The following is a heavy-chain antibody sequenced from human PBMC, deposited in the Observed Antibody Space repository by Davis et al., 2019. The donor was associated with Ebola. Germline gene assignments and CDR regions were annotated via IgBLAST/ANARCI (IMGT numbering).Heavy chain of an antibody. J-gene: IGHJ4*02. CDR3: ARGGGVSRSHFYVY. Sequence: GESLKISCAASGFTFSSYGMHWVRQAPGKGLEWVAVIWYDGSNKYYADSVKGRFTISRDNSKNTLYLQMNSLRAEDTAVYYCARGGGVSRSHFYVYWDQGTLVTVSS. V-gene: IGHV3-33*01. CDR2: IWYDGSNK. CDR1: GFTFSSYG. D-gene: IGHD1-26*01.